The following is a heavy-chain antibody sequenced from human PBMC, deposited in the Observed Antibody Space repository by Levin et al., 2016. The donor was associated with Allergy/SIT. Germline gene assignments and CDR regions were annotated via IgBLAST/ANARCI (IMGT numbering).Heavy chain of an antibody. D-gene: IGHD1-7*01. CDR1: GGSISSSSYY. CDR2: IYYSGST. J-gene: IGHJ4*02. CDR3: ARGRITGTTDY. V-gene: IGHV4-39*01. Sequence: SETLSLTCTVSGGSISSSSYYWGWIRQPPGKGLEWIGSIYYSGSTYYNPSLKSRVTISVDTSKNQFSLKLSSVTAADTAVYYCARGRITGTTDYWGQGTLVTVSS.